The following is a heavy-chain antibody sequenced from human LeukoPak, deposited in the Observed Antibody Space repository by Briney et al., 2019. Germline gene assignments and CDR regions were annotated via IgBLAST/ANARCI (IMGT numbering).Heavy chain of an antibody. Sequence: GGSLRLSCAASGFTFSSYAMSWVRQAPGKGLEWASAISGSGGSTYYADSVKGRFTISRDNSKNTLYLQMNSLRAEDTAVYYCAKAPYSGYDPGIDYWGQGTLVTVSS. CDR1: GFTFSSYA. V-gene: IGHV3-23*01. CDR3: AKAPYSGYDPGIDY. J-gene: IGHJ4*02. CDR2: ISGSGGST. D-gene: IGHD5-12*01.